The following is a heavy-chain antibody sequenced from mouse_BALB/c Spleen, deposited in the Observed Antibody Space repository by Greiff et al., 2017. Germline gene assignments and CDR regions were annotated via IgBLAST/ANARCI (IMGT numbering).Heavy chain of an antibody. CDR1: GFTFSSFG. Sequence: EVQGVESGGGLVQPGGSRKLSCAASGFTFSSFGMHWVRQAPEKGLEWVAYISSGSSTIYYADTVKGRFTISRDNPKNTLFLQMTSLRSEDTAMYYCARDYYGSGYFDYWGQGTTLTVSS. CDR2: ISSGSSTI. D-gene: IGHD1-1*01. CDR3: ARDYYGSGYFDY. V-gene: IGHV5-17*02. J-gene: IGHJ2*01.